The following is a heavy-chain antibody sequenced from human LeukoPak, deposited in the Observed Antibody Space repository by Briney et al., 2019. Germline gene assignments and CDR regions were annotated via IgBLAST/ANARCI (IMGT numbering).Heavy chain of an antibody. V-gene: IGHV5-51*01. CDR2: VYPGDSDT. D-gene: IGHD4-17*01. Sequence: GESLKISCKGSGYSFTSYWIGWVRQMPGKGLECMGIVYPGDSDTRYTPSFQGQVTISADKSISTAYLQWSSLKASDTAMYYWARRGYGDLYYFDYWGQGTLVTVSS. CDR3: ARRGYGDLYYFDY. J-gene: IGHJ4*02. CDR1: GYSFTSYW.